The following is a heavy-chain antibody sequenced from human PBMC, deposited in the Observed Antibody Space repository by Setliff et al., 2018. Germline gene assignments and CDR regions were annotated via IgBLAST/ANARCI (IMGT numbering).Heavy chain of an antibody. Sequence: GGSLRLSCAASGFTFNKYWMTWVRQAPGKGLEWVANIDPDGICKSYIDSVRGLFTLSRDNAQITLYLHMNNLRASDTAVYYCFGAGTCSYWGQGPLVTVSS. CDR3: FGAGTCSY. CDR1: GFTFNKYW. CDR2: IDPDGICK. J-gene: IGHJ4*02. D-gene: IGHD3-10*01. V-gene: IGHV3-7*01.